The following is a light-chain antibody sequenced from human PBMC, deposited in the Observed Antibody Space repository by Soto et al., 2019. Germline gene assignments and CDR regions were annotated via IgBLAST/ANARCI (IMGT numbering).Light chain of an antibody. Sequence: DIQMTQSPSTLSSSVGDRVTITCRASQSISTWLVWYQQKPGKAPSLLIYTASSLESGVPSRFSGSGSGTEFTHTISRLQHDVVATYYCQQHKSYPRTFGQGTKVEIK. CDR2: TAS. V-gene: IGKV1-5*03. CDR1: QSISTW. J-gene: IGKJ1*01. CDR3: QQHKSYPRT.